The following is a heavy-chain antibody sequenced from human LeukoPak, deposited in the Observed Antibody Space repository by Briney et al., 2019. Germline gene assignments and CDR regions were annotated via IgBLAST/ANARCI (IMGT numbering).Heavy chain of an antibody. D-gene: IGHD6-13*01. Sequence: ASVKVSCKASGYTFTGYYMHWVRQAPGQGLEWMGIINPSGGSTSYAQKFQGRVTMTRDTSTSTVYMELSSLRSEDTAVYYCARLGRTYSSSWYIDYWGQGTLVTVSS. CDR2: INPSGGST. CDR1: GYTFTGYY. J-gene: IGHJ4*02. CDR3: ARLGRTYSSSWYIDY. V-gene: IGHV1-46*01.